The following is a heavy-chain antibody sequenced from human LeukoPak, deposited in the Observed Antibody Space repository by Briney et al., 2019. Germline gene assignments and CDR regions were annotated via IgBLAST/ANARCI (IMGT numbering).Heavy chain of an antibody. V-gene: IGHV5-51*01. D-gene: IGHD3/OR15-3a*01. J-gene: IGHJ4*02. CDR2: IYPGDSAT. Sequence: GESLKISCKGSGYSFTSYWIGWVRQMPGKGLEWMGIIYPGDSATRYSPSFQGQVTISADKSISTAYLQWSSLKASDTAMYYCARHFHERGLGSDYWGQGTLVTVSS. CDR1: GYSFTSYW. CDR3: ARHFHERGLGSDY.